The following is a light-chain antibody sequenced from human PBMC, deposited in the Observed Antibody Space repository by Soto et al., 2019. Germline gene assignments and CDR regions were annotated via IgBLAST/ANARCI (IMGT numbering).Light chain of an antibody. J-gene: IGLJ3*02. CDR3: SSYRSSNTVV. Sequence: QSVLAQPASVSASFGQSITISCTGTGSDVGGYNYVSWYQQHPGQAPKVVIYEVSRPASAVSTPFSGSKSGNTASLSISGLQAEDEAEYYCSSYRSSNTVVFGGGTKLTVL. CDR2: EVS. CDR1: GSDVGGYNY. V-gene: IGLV2-14*01.